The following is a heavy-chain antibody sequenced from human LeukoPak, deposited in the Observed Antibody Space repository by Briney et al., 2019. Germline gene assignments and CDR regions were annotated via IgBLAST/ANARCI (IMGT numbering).Heavy chain of an antibody. CDR1: GGSISSSSYY. D-gene: IGHD3-10*01. CDR3: ARVGDYGSGSQTGPTIDY. V-gene: IGHV4-39*07. J-gene: IGHJ4*02. Sequence: PSETLSLTCTVSGGSISSSSYYWGWIRQPPGKGLEWIGSIYYSGSTYYNPSLKSRVTISVDTSKNQFSLKLSSVTAADTAIYYCARVGDYGSGSQTGPTIDYWGQGTLVTVSS. CDR2: IYYSGST.